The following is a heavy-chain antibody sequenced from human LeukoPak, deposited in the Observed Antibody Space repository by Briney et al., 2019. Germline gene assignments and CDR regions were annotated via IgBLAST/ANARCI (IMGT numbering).Heavy chain of an antibody. CDR3: ARVNGGDYYDSSGTSPYYYYYYMDV. J-gene: IGHJ6*03. Sequence: PSETLSLTCTVSGGSISSGRYYWSWIRQPAGKGLEWIGRIYTSGNTDYNPSLRSRVTISLDTSKNQFSLKLSSVTAADTAVYYCARVNGGDYYDSSGTSPYYYYYYMDVWGKGTTVTISS. CDR2: IYTSGNT. CDR1: GGSISSGRYY. V-gene: IGHV4-61*02. D-gene: IGHD3-22*01.